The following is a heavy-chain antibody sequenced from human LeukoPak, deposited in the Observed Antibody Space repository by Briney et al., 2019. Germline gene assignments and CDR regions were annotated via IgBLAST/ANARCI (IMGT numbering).Heavy chain of an antibody. D-gene: IGHD6-13*01. J-gene: IGHJ4*02. CDR1: GFTVSSNY. CDR3: ATRDYSSSWYGKFDY. V-gene: IGHV3-53*01. CDR2: IYSGGST. Sequence: PGGSLRLSCAASGFTVSSNYMSWVRQAPGKGLEWVSVIYSGGSTYYADSVKGRFTISRDNSKNTLYLQMNSLRAEDTAVYYCATRDYSSSWYGKFDYWGQGTLVTVSS.